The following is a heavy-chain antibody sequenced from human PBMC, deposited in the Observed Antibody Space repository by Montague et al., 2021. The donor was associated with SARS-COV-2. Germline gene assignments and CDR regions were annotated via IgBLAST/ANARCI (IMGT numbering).Heavy chain of an antibody. CDR3: ARAQNTCFIANCVNYFDF. J-gene: IGHJ4*02. D-gene: IGHD1-1*01. CDR2: IYYTGST. Sequence: SETLSLTCTVSGGSISSYYWSWIRQPPGKGLEWIGYIYYTGSTKYNPSLKSRVTTSLDRTTNRFSLRLNSVTAADTAMYYCARAQNTCFIANCVNYFDFWGQGAQVTVSS. V-gene: IGHV4-59*01. CDR1: GGSISSYY.